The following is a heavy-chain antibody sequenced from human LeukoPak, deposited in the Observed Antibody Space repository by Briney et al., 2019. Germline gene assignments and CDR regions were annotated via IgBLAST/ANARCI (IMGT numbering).Heavy chain of an antibody. CDR1: GYTFTSYG. D-gene: IGHD6-13*01. CDR2: ISAYNGNT. CDR3: ARETSSSSWTYFDY. V-gene: IGHV1-18*01. Sequence: ASVKVSCKASGYTFTSYGISWVRQAPGQGLEWMGWISAYNGNTNYAQKLQGRVTMNTDTSTSTAYMELRSLRSDDTAVYYCARETSSSSWTYFDYWGQGTLVTVSS. J-gene: IGHJ4*02.